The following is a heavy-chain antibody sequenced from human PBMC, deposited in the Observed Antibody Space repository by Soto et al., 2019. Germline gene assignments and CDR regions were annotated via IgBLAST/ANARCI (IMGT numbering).Heavy chain of an antibody. CDR2: LFYGGTT. D-gene: IGHD3-10*01. CDR1: VGSISGYY. CDR3: ARHRGPAPVY. J-gene: IGHJ4*02. Sequence: QLQLQESGPGRVKPSETLSLTCTVSVGSISGYYWTWIRKPPGKGLEWVGSLFYGGTTDYNPSLKSRLTMSLDTSKNHFSLKLRSVTAADTAVYYCARHRGPAPVYWGQGTLVTASS. V-gene: IGHV4-39*01.